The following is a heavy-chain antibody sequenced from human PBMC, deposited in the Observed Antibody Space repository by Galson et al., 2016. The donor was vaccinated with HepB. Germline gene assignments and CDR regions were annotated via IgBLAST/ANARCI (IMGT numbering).Heavy chain of an antibody. Sequence: SLRLSCAASGFTFGDYYMSWIRQAPGKGLEWVSYISSGGTAISYADSVKGRFTISRDNAENSLYLQVNSLRAEDTAVYYCARGFRYCSGGACQIEYWGQGTLVTVSS. CDR3: ARGFRYCSGGACQIEY. D-gene: IGHD2-15*01. V-gene: IGHV3-11*01. CDR2: ISSGGTAI. J-gene: IGHJ4*02. CDR1: GFTFGDYY.